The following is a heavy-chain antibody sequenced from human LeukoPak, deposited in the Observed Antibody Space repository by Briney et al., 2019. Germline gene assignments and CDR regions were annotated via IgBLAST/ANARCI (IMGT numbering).Heavy chain of an antibody. D-gene: IGHD4-17*01. CDR2: IYYSGST. CDR1: GGSISSYY. J-gene: IGHJ4*02. CDR3: AGYGDYADY. V-gene: IGHV4-59*01. Sequence: NTSETLSLTCTVSGGSISSYYWSWIRQPPGKGLEWIGYIYYSGSTNYNPPLKSRVTISVDTSKNQFSLKLSSVTAADTAVYYCAGYGDYADYWGQGTLVTVSS.